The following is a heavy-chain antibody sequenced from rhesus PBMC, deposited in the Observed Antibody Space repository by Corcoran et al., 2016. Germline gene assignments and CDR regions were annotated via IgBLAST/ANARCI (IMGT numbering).Heavy chain of an antibody. CDR3: ARGTIAAGLPLSFDY. Sequence: QVQLQESGPGLVKPSETLSLTCAVSGGSIRSNYWSWIRQPPGKGLEWIGYIDGRSGSTYYNPSLKRRVTTSTDTSKNQFSLKLSSVTAADTAVYYCARGTIAAGLPLSFDYWGQGVLVTVSS. V-gene: IGHV4-165*01. J-gene: IGHJ4*01. CDR2: IDGRSGST. D-gene: IGHD6-13*01. CDR1: GGSIRSNY.